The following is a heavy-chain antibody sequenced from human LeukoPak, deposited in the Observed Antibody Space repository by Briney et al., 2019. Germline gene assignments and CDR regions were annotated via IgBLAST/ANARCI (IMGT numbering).Heavy chain of an antibody. V-gene: IGHV5-51*01. Sequence: GESLKISCKGSGYIFTNYWIGWVRQMPGKGLEWMGIIYPGDSDTRYSPSFQGQVTLSADKSISAAYLQWSSLKASDTAMYYCARRNYGDYVDAFDIWGQGTMATVSS. CDR2: IYPGDSDT. CDR3: ARRNYGDYVDAFDI. D-gene: IGHD4-17*01. J-gene: IGHJ3*02. CDR1: GYIFTNYW.